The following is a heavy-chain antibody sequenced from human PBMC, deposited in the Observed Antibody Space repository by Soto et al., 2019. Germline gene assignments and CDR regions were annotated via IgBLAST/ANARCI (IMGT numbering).Heavy chain of an antibody. CDR1: GFSFSGYN. J-gene: IGHJ3*01. CDR2: ISGDSNYI. V-gene: IGHV3-21*04. Sequence: EVQLVESGGGLVQPGGSLRLSCAASGFSFSGYNMNWVRQAPGKGLEWVSSISGDSNYIYYADSVQGRFTISRDNANNSVYLQMNSLRAEDTAVYYCARVVYFDRSAYGLWGQGTMVTVSS. D-gene: IGHD3-22*01. CDR3: ARVVYFDRSAYGL.